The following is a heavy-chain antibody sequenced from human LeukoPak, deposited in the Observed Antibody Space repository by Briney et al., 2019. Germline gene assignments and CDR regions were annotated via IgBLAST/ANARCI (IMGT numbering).Heavy chain of an antibody. V-gene: IGHV3-23*01. CDR1: GFTFSIYA. CDR2: ISGSGGST. Sequence: GGSLRLSCAASGFTFSIYAMSWVRQAPGKGLEWVSAISGSGGSTYYAVSVKGRFTISRDNSKNTLYLQMNSLRAEDTAVYYCAKDGYCSSTSCYIGYYGMDVWGQGTTVTVSS. D-gene: IGHD2-2*02. CDR3: AKDGYCSSTSCYIGYYGMDV. J-gene: IGHJ6*02.